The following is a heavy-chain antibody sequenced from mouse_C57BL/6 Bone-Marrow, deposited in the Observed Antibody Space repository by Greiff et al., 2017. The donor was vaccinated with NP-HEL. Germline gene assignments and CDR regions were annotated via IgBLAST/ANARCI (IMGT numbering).Heavy chain of an antibody. Sequence: QVQLQQSGAELVKPGASVTISCTASGYAFSNYWMNWVKQRPGKGLEWIGQIYPGGGATNYNGKFKDKATLTADKSSSTAYMQLSRLTSEDSAVYLCARGAYWGQGTLVTVSA. CDR3: ARGAY. CDR1: GYAFSNYW. CDR2: IYPGGGAT. J-gene: IGHJ3*01. V-gene: IGHV1-80*01.